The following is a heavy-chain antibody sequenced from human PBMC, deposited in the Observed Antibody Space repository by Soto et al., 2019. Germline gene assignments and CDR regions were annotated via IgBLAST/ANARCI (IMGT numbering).Heavy chain of an antibody. J-gene: IGHJ4*02. V-gene: IGHV1-8*01. CDR1: GYTFTSYD. CDR3: ARVNVLRFLEWLSFDY. CDR2: MNPNSGNT. Sequence: ASVKVSCKASGYTFTSYDINWVRQATGQGLEWMGWMNPNSGNTGYAQKFQGRVTMTRNTSISTAYLELSSLRSEDTAVYYCARVNVLRFLEWLSFDYWGQGTLVTVSS. D-gene: IGHD3-3*01.